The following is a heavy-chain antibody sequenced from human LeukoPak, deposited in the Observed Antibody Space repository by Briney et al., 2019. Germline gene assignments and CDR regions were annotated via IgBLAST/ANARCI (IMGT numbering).Heavy chain of an antibody. CDR2: IYHSGST. D-gene: IGHD3-22*01. CDR3: ARQYGSGYFDY. J-gene: IGHJ4*02. CDR1: GGSISSGGYS. V-gene: IGHV4-30-2*01. Sequence: SQTLSLTCAVSGGSISSGGYSWSWIRQPPGKGLEWIGYIYHSGSTYYNPSLKSRVTISVDTSKNQFSLKLSSVTAADTAVYYCARQYGSGYFDYWGQGTLVTVSS.